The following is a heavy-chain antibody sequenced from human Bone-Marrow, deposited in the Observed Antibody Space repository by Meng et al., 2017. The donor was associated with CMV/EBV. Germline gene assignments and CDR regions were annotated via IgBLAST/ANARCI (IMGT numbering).Heavy chain of an antibody. V-gene: IGHV3-72*01. CDR1: GFTFSDHY. CDR2: TRNKANSYTT. D-gene: IGHD2-2*01. J-gene: IGHJ3*02. CDR3: PREGVPAASDAFDI. Sequence: GESLKISCAASGFTFSDHYMDWVRQAPGKGLEWVGRTRNKANSYTTEYAASVKGRFTISRDDSKNSLYLQMNSLKTEDTAVYYCPREGVPAASDAFDIWGQGTMVTVSS.